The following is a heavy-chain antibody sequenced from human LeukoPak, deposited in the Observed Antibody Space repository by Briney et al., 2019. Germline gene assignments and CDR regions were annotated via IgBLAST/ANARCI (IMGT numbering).Heavy chain of an antibody. CDR3: ARHHNLDAGATYYPDY. V-gene: IGHV4-59*01. CDR2: IHYSGST. J-gene: IGHJ4*02. D-gene: IGHD1-26*01. CDR1: GGSISSYY. Sequence: PSETLSLTCTVSGGSISSYYWSWIRQPPGKGLEWIGDIHYSGSTNYNPSLKSRVTISVDTPKNQFSLKLRSVTAADTAVYYRARHHNLDAGATYYPDYWGQGTLVTVSS.